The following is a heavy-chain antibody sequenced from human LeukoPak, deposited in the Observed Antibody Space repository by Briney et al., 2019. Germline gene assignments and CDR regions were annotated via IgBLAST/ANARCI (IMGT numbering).Heavy chain of an antibody. Sequence: SETLSLTCTVSGGSISSSSYYWCWIRQPPGKGLEWIGSIYFSGTTYYNPSLRSRVTISVDTSKNQFSLKLSSVTAAETAVYYCARQRSGYSYGYGKFDYWGQGTLVTVSS. J-gene: IGHJ4*02. CDR2: IYFSGTT. CDR3: ARQRSGYSYGYGKFDY. D-gene: IGHD5-18*01. V-gene: IGHV4-39*01. CDR1: GGSISSSSYY.